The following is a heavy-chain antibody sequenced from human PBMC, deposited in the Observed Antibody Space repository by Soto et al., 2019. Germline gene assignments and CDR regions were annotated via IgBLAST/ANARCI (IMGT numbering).Heavy chain of an antibody. V-gene: IGHV3-23*01. D-gene: IGHD2-8*01. Sequence: GGSLRLSCAASGFTFSSYAMSWVRQAPGKGLEWVSAISGSGGSTYYADSVKGRFTISRDNSKNTLYLQMNSLRAEDTAVYYCARLYCTNGVCYYYFDYWGQGTLVTVSS. CDR1: GFTFSSYA. CDR2: ISGSGGST. CDR3: ARLYCTNGVCYYYFDY. J-gene: IGHJ4*02.